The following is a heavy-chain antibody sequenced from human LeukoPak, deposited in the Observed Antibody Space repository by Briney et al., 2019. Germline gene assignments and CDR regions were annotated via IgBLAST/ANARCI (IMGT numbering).Heavy chain of an antibody. CDR2: IYSGGDT. CDR3: ARGLNGLVLDY. D-gene: IGHD6-6*01. V-gene: IGHV3-53*01. CDR1: GFTVSSKY. Sequence: GGSLRLSCAASGFTVSSKYMSWDRQAPGKGLEWVSVIYSGGDTHYADSVKGRFTISRDNSKNTLYLQMNSLRAEDTAVYYCARGLNGLVLDYWGKGTLVTVSS. J-gene: IGHJ4*02.